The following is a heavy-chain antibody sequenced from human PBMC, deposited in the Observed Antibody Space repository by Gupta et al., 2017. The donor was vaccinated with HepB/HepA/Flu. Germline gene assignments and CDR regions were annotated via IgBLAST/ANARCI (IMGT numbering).Heavy chain of an antibody. Sequence: QVQLVESGGGVVQPGRSPRLSCAASGFTFDNYDMHWVRQAPGKGLEWVAVISYDGSNRYYVDSVKGRFTISRDNSKNTLYLQMNSLRREDAAVYYCAKGPTMTTLDYWGQGTLVTVSS. CDR2: ISYDGSNR. V-gene: IGHV3-30*18. CDR3: AKGPTMTTLDY. CDR1: GFTFDNYD. D-gene: IGHD4-17*01. J-gene: IGHJ4*02.